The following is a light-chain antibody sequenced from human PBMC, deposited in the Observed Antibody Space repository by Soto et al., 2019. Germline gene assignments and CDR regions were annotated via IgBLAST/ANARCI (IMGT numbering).Light chain of an antibody. CDR2: LGF. J-gene: IGKJ2*01. Sequence: DIVMTQSPLSLPVTPGEPASISCRSSQSLLHSNGYNXLDWYLQKPGQSPQLLIYLGFNRASGVPDRVSGSGAGTDFTLKISXVXAEXXXVXXXXXALQTPYTFGQGTKLEIK. V-gene: IGKV2-28*01. CDR3: XXALQTPYT. CDR1: QSLLHSNGYNX.